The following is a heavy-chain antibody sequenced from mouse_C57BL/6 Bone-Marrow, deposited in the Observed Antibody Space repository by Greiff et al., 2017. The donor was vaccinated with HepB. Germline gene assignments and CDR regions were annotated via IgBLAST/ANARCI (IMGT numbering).Heavy chain of an antibody. Sequence: QVQLQQPGAELVRPGSSVKLSCKASGYTFTSYWMHWVKQRPIQGLEWIGNIDPSDSETHYNQKFKDKATLTVDKSSSTAYMQLSSLTSEDSAVYYCARHHDYDPYYFGDWGQGTTLTVSS. V-gene: IGHV1-52*01. CDR3: ARHHDYDPYYFGD. J-gene: IGHJ2*01. CDR1: GYTFTSYW. CDR2: IDPSDSET. D-gene: IGHD2-4*01.